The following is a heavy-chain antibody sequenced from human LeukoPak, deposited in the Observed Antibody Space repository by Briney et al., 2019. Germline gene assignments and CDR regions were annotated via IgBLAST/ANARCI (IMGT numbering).Heavy chain of an antibody. J-gene: IGHJ4*02. CDR3: ARVLGDSGSYPFDY. V-gene: IGHV4-61*01. D-gene: IGHD1-26*01. CDR1: GGSVSSGSYY. CDR2: IYYSGST. Sequence: SETLSLTCTVSGGSVSSGSYYWSWIRQPPGKGLEWIVYIYYSGSTNYNPSLKSRVTLSVDTSKNQFSLKLSSVTAADTAVYYCARVLGDSGSYPFDYWGQGTLVTVSS.